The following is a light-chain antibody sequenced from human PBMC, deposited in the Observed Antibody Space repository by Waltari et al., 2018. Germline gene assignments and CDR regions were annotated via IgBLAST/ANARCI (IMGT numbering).Light chain of an antibody. CDR1: QGISSY. CDR3: QQLNSYPSLT. V-gene: IGKV1-9*01. CDR2: AAS. Sequence: DIQLTQSPSFLSASVGDRVTITCRASQGISSYLAWYQQKPGKAPKLLIYAASTLQSGVPSRFSGSGSETEFTLTISSLQPEDFATYYCQQLNSYPSLTFGGGTKVEIK. J-gene: IGKJ4*01.